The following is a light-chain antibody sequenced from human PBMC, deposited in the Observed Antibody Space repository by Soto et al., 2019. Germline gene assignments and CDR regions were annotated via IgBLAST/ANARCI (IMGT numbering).Light chain of an antibody. CDR3: QHYGNSLWT. Sequence: VLTQSPATLSLSPGESATLSCRASQIVRSTYLAWYQQKPGQAPRLLIYDASSRATDIPDRFSGSGSGTEFTLTISGLEPEDFAVYYCQHYGNSLWTFGQGTKVDIK. J-gene: IGKJ1*01. CDR1: QIVRSTY. V-gene: IGKV3-20*01. CDR2: DAS.